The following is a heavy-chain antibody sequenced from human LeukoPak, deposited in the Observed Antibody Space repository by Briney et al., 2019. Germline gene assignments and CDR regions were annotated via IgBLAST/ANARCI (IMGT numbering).Heavy chain of an antibody. D-gene: IGHD5-24*01. J-gene: IGHJ5*02. V-gene: IGHV3-66*01. CDR3: ARDLEPGFDP. CDR1: GFIVSSGY. Sequence: PGGSLRLSCAVSGFIVSSGYMTWVRQAPGKGLEWVSVIYGDGSTYYAESVKGRFVISRDNSKSKLYLQLSSLRAEDTAVYYCARDLEPGFDPWGQGTLVTVSS. CDR2: IYGDGST.